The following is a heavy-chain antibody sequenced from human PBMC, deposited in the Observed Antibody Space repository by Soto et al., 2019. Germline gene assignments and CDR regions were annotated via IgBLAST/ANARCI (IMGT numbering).Heavy chain of an antibody. CDR1: GGTFRSYS. Sequence: QVHLVQSGAEVKMPGSSVKVSFKASGGTFRSYSISWVRQAPCQGLEWMGGIIPIFDITNYAQKFQGRVTITADKSTITDYMELSSLGSDDTAVYYRARPDEGAYSSNHHYFYALDVCGQCTTVSV. CDR2: IIPIFDIT. V-gene: IGHV1-69*17. J-gene: IGHJ6*02. CDR3: ARPDEGAYSSNHHYFYALDV. D-gene: IGHD2-21*01.